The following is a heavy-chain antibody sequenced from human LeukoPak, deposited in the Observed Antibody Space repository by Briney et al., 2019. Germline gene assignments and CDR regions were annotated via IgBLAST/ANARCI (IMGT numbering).Heavy chain of an antibody. Sequence: GESLKISCKGSGYSFTSYGISWVRQAPGQGLEWMGWISAYNGNTNYAQKLQGRVTMTTDTSTSTAYMELRSLRSDDTAVYYCARDRELLNYWGQGTLVTVSS. CDR3: ARDRELLNY. V-gene: IGHV1-18*01. J-gene: IGHJ4*02. CDR1: GYSFTSYG. CDR2: ISAYNGNT. D-gene: IGHD1-7*01.